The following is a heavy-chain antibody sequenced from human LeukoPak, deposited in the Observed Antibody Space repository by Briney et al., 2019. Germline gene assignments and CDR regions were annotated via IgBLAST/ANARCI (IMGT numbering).Heavy chain of an antibody. CDR2: FDPEDGET. V-gene: IGHV1-24*01. J-gene: IGHJ3*02. CDR1: GYTLTELS. D-gene: IGHD3-22*01. Sequence: GASVKVPCKVSGYTLTELSMHWVRQAPGKGLEWMGGFDPEDGETIYAQKFQGRVTMTEDTSTDTAYMELSSLRSEDTAVYYCATDLGAQKFSGYLADAFDIWGQGTMVTVSS. CDR3: ATDLGAQKFSGYLADAFDI.